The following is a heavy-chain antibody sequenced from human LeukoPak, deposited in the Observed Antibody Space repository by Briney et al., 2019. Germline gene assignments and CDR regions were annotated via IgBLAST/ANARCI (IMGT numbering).Heavy chain of an antibody. D-gene: IGHD2-2*01. J-gene: IGHJ5*02. CDR2: IYHSGST. CDR1: GYSISSGYY. CDR3: ARDIVVVPAAIASSDWFDP. V-gene: IGHV4-38-2*02. Sequence: PSETLSLTCTVSGYSISSGYYWGWIRQPPGKGLEWIGSIYHSGSTYYNPSLKSRVTISVDKSKNQFSLKLSSVTAADTAVYYCARDIVVVPAAIASSDWFDPWGQGTLVTVSS.